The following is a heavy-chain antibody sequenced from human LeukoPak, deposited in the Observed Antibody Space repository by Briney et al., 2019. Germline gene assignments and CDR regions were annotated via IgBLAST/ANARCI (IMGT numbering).Heavy chain of an antibody. CDR3: ARAGWIITSGIDY. J-gene: IGHJ4*02. V-gene: IGHV4-38-2*01. CDR2: VYHTGST. D-gene: IGHD3-10*01. Sequence: PSETLSLTCAVSGYCISRGYYWALIRQPPGKGLEWIGTVYHTGSTYYNPSLDSRVTISVDTSKNEFSLNLKSVTAADTAVYYCARAGWIITSGIDYWGQGALVTVSS. CDR1: GYCISRGYY.